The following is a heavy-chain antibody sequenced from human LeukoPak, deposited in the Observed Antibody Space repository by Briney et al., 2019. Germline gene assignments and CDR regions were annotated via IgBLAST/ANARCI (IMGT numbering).Heavy chain of an antibody. V-gene: IGHV4-59*01. D-gene: IGHD5-24*01. J-gene: IGHJ6*02. CDR1: AGSIGDSY. Sequence: SETLSLTCSVSAGSIGDSYWSWVRQPPRKGLEWIGYISYSGSTNYSPSLKSRVTISVDTSKNQFSLKLNSVTAADTAIYYCARANFGQLLGLYYYYGMDVWGQGTTVTVSS. CDR2: ISYSGST. CDR3: ARANFGQLLGLYYYYGMDV.